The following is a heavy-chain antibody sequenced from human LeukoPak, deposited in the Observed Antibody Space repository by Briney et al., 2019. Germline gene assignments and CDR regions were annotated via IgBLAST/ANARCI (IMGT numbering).Heavy chain of an antibody. CDR1: GYTFTSYY. CDR3: ARDEGDYGDYLSMDV. V-gene: IGHV1-46*01. CDR2: INPSGGST. Sequence: ASVKVSCKASGYTFTSYYMHWVRQARGQGLEWMGIINPSGGSTSYAQKFQGRVTMTRDTSTSTVYMELSSLRSEDTAVYYCARDEGDYGDYLSMDVWGQGTTVTVSS. D-gene: IGHD4-17*01. J-gene: IGHJ6*02.